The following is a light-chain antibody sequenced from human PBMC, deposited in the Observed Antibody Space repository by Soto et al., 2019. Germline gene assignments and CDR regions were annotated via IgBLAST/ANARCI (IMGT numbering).Light chain of an antibody. CDR2: TNN. J-gene: IGLJ3*02. Sequence: QSVLTQPPSVSGTPGQRVTISCSGSGPNIESNTVSWYQQLPGTAPKLLIYTNNQRPSGVPDRFSGSTSGTSASLAISGLQSEDEASYYCATWDDSLNGRGVFGGGTKLTVL. V-gene: IGLV1-44*01. CDR1: GPNIESNT. CDR3: ATWDDSLNGRGV.